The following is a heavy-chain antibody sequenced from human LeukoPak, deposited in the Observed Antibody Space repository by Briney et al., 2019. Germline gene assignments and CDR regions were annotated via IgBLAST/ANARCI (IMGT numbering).Heavy chain of an antibody. V-gene: IGHV3-23*01. CDR2: ISGSGGST. CDR1: GFTFSSYA. Sequence: GGSLRLSCAASGFTFSSYAMRWVRQAPGKGLDWVSAISGSGGSTYYADSVKGRFTISRDNSKNTLYLQMNSLRAEDTAVYYCAKAPFMITFGGVIATYFDYWGQGTLVTVSS. J-gene: IGHJ4*02. CDR3: AKAPFMITFGGVIATYFDY. D-gene: IGHD3-16*02.